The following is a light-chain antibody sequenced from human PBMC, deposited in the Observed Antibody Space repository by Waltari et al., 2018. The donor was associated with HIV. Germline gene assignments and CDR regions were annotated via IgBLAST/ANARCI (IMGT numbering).Light chain of an antibody. Sequence: DIQMTQFPSSLSASVGDRVTIRCRASQSISSYLTWYQEKPGIAPALLFYASSTLQSGVPSSFSASGSETDFTLTISSLQPEDCATYYCQQSYSLPRTFGQGTKLEIK. CDR3: QQSYSLPRT. V-gene: IGKV1-39*01. CDR1: QSISSY. J-gene: IGKJ2*01. CDR2: ASS.